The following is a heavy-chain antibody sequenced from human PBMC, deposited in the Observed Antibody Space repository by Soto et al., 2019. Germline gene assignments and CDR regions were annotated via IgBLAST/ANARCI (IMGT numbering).Heavy chain of an antibody. CDR3: AHRRNYNNNSGLDF. J-gene: IGHJ4*02. Sequence: QITLKESGPTLVKPTQTLTLTCTCSGFSLSTRGVSVGWIRQPPGKALEWLGVINWDDDKRFNPSLNSRCTITKNTSKNQVVLTMTNMDPVDTATYYCAHRRNYNNNSGLDFWGQGTLVTVSS. CDR1: GFSLSTRGVS. V-gene: IGHV2-5*02. CDR2: INWDDDK. D-gene: IGHD4-4*01.